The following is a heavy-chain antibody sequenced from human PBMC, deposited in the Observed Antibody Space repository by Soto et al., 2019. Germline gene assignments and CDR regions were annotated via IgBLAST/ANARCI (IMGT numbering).Heavy chain of an antibody. D-gene: IGHD5-12*01. CDR2: VYHTGAT. CDR3: ARGGNRYSNVASGVGGFDY. CDR1: GASISSSY. J-gene: IGHJ4*02. V-gene: IGHV4-59*01. Sequence: SETLSLTCTVSGASISSSYWSWIRQSPERGLEWIAYVYHTGATNYNPSLKSRVTISLDTSKGQFSLNLTSLTTADTAVYFCARGGNRYSNVASGVGGFDYWGQGSLVTVSS.